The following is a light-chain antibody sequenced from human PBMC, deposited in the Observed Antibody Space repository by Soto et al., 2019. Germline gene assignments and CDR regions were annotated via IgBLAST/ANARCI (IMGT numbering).Light chain of an antibody. CDR1: QSVSSTY. V-gene: IGKV3-20*01. CDR2: GVS. Sequence: EIVLTQYPGTLSLSPGERGTLSCRASQSVSSTYLAWYQQKPGQAPRLLIYGVSSRATGIPDRFSGSGSGTDFTLTISRLEPEDFAIYYSQQYGNSPFTFGPGTKVDIK. CDR3: QQYGNSPFT. J-gene: IGKJ3*01.